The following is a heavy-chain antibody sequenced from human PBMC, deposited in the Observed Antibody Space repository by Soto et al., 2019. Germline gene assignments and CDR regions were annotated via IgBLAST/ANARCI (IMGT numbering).Heavy chain of an antibody. D-gene: IGHD6-25*01. V-gene: IGHV4-39*01. CDR2: IYYSGST. CDR3: ARRYSSGFNWFDP. Sequence: SETLSLTCTVSGGSISSSSYYWGWIRQPPGKGLEWIGSIYYSGSTYYNPSLKSRVTISVDTSKNQFSLKLSSVTAADTAVYYCARRYSSGFNWFDPWGQGTLVTVSS. J-gene: IGHJ5*02. CDR1: GGSISSSSYY.